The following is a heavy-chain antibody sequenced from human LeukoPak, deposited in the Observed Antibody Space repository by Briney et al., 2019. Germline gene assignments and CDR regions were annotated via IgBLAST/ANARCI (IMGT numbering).Heavy chain of an antibody. CDR2: IYSGGST. J-gene: IGHJ4*02. D-gene: IGHD1-26*01. CDR3: ARSRRWLGLTGATFFDY. Sequence: GGSLRLSCAASGFTVSSNYMSWVRQAPGKGLEWVSVIYSGGSTYYADSVKGRFTISRDNSKNTLYLQMNSLRAEDTAVYYCARSRRWLGLTGATFFDYWGQGTLVTVSS. V-gene: IGHV3-53*01. CDR1: GFTVSSNY.